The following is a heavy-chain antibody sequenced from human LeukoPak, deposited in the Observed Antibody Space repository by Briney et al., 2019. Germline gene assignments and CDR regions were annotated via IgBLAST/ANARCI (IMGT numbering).Heavy chain of an antibody. D-gene: IGHD5-18*01. V-gene: IGHV3-21*01. J-gene: IGHJ4*02. CDR3: ARGVTAMADY. Sequence: PGGSLRLSCAASGFTFSSYGMHWVRQAPGKGLEWVSSISSSSSYIYYADSVKGRFTISRDNAKNSLYLQMNSLRAEDTAVYYCARGVTAMADYWGQGTLVTVSS. CDR2: ISSSSSYI. CDR1: GFTFSSYG.